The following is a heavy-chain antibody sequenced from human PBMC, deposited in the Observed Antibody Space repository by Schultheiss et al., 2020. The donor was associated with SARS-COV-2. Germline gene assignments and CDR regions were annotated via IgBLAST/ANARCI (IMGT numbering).Heavy chain of an antibody. CDR1: GFSLSTSGVG. J-gene: IGHJ6*02. CDR3: ARILSTYGNYGMDV. Sequence: SGPTLVKPTQTLTLTCTFSGFSLSTSGVGVGWIRQPPGKALEWLALIDWDDDKYYSTSLKTRLTISKDTSKNQVVLTMTNMDPVDTATYYCARILSTYGNYGMDVWGQGTTVTVSS. CDR2: IDWDDDK. D-gene: IGHD5/OR15-5a*01. V-gene: IGHV2-70*01.